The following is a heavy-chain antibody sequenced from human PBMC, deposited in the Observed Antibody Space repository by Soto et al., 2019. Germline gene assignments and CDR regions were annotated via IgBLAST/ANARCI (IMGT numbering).Heavy chain of an antibody. Sequence: SVKVSCTASGYTFTSYYMHWVLQAPGQGLEWMGIINPSGGSTSYAQKFQGRVTMTRDTSTSTVYMELSSLRSEDTAVYYCARSPLSYGYVEGDYWGQGTLGTVSS. J-gene: IGHJ4*02. CDR3: ARSPLSYGYVEGDY. CDR2: INPSGGST. V-gene: IGHV1-46*01. D-gene: IGHD5-18*01. CDR1: GYTFTSYY.